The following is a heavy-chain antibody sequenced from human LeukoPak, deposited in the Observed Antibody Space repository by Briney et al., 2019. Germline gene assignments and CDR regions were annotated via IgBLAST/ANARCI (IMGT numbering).Heavy chain of an antibody. Sequence: GASVKVSCKASGYTFTSYAMNWVRQAPGQGLEWMGWINTNTGNPTYAQGFTGRFVFSLDTSVSTAYLQISSLKAEDTAVYYCARDVLGDIYSYGVFDYWDQGTLVTVSS. CDR1: GYTFTSYA. CDR3: ARDVLGDIYSYGVFDY. V-gene: IGHV7-4-1*02. J-gene: IGHJ4*02. D-gene: IGHD5-18*01. CDR2: INTNTGNP.